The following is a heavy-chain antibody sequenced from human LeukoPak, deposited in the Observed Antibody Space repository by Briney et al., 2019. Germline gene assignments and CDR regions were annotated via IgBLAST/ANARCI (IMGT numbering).Heavy chain of an antibody. V-gene: IGHV3-30*02. CDR1: GFTLSSYG. J-gene: IGHJ1*01. Sequence: GGSLRLSCAASGFTLSSYGMHWVRQAPGKGLEWVAFIRYDGSNKYYADSVKGRSTISRDNSKNSLYLQMNSLRAEDTALYYCAKDEPYSSSWYSFQHWGQGTLVTVSS. CDR2: IRYDGSNK. D-gene: IGHD6-13*01. CDR3: AKDEPYSSSWYSFQH.